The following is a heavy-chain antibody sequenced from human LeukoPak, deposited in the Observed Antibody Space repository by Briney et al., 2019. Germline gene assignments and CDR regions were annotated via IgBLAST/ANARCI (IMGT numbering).Heavy chain of an antibody. CDR3: ASGDTLGGYDY. V-gene: IGHV3-21*01. Sequence: GGSLRLSCAASGFTFSSYSMNWVRQAPGKGLEWVSSISSSSSYIYYADSVKGRFTISRDNAKNSLHLQMNSLRAEDTAVYYCASGDTLGGYDYWGQGTLVTVSS. CDR1: GFTFSSYS. D-gene: IGHD3-10*01. CDR2: ISSSSSYI. J-gene: IGHJ4*02.